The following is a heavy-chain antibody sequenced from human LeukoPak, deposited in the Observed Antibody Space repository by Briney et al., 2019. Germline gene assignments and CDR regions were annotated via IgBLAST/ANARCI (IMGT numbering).Heavy chain of an antibody. Sequence: GASVKVSCKASGYTFTSYDINWVRQATGQGLEWMGWMNPNSGNTGYAQKFQGRVTITRNTSISTAYMELSSLRSEDTAVYYCARGPRWFGEFDYWGQGTLVTVSS. V-gene: IGHV1-8*03. CDR3: ARGPRWFGEFDY. D-gene: IGHD3-10*01. CDR1: GYTFTSYD. J-gene: IGHJ4*02. CDR2: MNPNSGNT.